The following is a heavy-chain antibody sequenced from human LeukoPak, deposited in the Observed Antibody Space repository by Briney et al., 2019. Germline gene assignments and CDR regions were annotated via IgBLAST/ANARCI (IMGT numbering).Heavy chain of an antibody. CDR2: INSDESST. CDR1: GFIFSSYW. CDR3: TRGGYYSSGSLDY. D-gene: IGHD6-19*01. Sequence: PGGSLRLPCAASGFIFSSYWMHWVRQAPGKGLVWVSRINSDESSTTYADSVKGRFTISRDNAKNTLYLQMNSLRAEDTAVYYCTRGGYYSSGSLDYWGQGTLVTVSS. J-gene: IGHJ4*02. V-gene: IGHV3-74*01.